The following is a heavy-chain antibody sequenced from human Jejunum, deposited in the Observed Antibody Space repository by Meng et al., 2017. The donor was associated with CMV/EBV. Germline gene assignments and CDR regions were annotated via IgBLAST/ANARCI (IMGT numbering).Heavy chain of an antibody. CDR3: AGISGTKNGAVFDY. V-gene: IGHV3-30*02. CDR2: IQYDGSDK. Sequence: QVERGGSGGGVVQPGGSLRLSCAASGFIFSNYGMHWVRQAPGKGLEWVAFIQYDGSDKYYADSVRGRFTISRDIAKNTLYLQMNSLRAADTAVYYCAGISGTKNGAVFDYWGQGTLVTVSS. CDR1: GFIFSNYG. D-gene: IGHD1-7*01. J-gene: IGHJ4*02.